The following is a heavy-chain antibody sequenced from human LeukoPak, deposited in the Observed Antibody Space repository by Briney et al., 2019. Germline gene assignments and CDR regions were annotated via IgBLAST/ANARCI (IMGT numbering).Heavy chain of an antibody. J-gene: IGHJ2*01. D-gene: IGHD3-22*01. CDR1: GFTFSSYW. CDR3: ARVSYYDSSGYYDTPYWYFDL. V-gene: IGHV3-7*01. Sequence: TGGSLRLSCAASGFTFSSYWMSWVRQAPGKGLEWVANIKQDGSEKYYVHSVKGRFTISRDNAKNSLYLQMNSLRAEDTAVYYCARVSYYDSSGYYDTPYWYFDLWGRGTLVTVSS. CDR2: IKQDGSEK.